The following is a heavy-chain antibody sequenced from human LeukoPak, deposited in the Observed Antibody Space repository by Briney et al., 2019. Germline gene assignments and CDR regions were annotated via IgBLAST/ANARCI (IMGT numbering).Heavy chain of an antibody. V-gene: IGHV1-18*04. Sequence: ASVKVSCKASGYTFTSYYMHWVRQAPGQGLEWMGWISAYNGNTNYAQKLQGRVTMTTDTSTSTAYMELRSLRSDDTAVYYCARRGYDFWGGYPYWYFDLWGRGTLVTVSS. CDR3: ARRGYDFWGGYPYWYFDL. CDR2: ISAYNGNT. D-gene: IGHD3-3*01. J-gene: IGHJ2*01. CDR1: GYTFTSYY.